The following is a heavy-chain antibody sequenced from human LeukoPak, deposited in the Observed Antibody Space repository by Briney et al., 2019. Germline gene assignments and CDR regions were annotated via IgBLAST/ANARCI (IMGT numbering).Heavy chain of an antibody. Sequence: SETLSLTCSVSGYSITSGYYWGWFRQPPGKGLEWIASISHSGITYYKPSLKSQATISVDTSKNQFSLKLSSVTAADTALYYCARGQGYSYGYEWFDPWGQGTLVTVSS. CDR2: ISHSGIT. V-gene: IGHV4-38-2*02. CDR3: ARGQGYSYGYEWFDP. D-gene: IGHD5-18*01. CDR1: GYSITSGYY. J-gene: IGHJ5*02.